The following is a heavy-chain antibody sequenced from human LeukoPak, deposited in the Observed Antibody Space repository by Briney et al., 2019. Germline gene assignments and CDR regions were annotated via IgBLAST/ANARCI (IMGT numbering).Heavy chain of an antibody. V-gene: IGHV1-3*01. CDR3: AIAELAGNIAVFHY. CDR2: INAGNGNT. D-gene: IGHD6-19*01. CDR1: GYTFTSYA. J-gene: IGHJ4*02. Sequence: DSVKVSCKASGYTFTSYAMHWVRQAPGQRLEWMGWINAGNGNTKYSQKFQGRVTITRDTSASTAYMELSSLRSEDTAVYYCAIAELAGNIAVFHYWGQGTLVTVSS.